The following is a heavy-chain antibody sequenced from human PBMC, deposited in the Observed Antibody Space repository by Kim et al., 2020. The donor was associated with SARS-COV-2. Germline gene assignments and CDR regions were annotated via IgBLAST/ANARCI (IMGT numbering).Heavy chain of an antibody. V-gene: IGHV3-23*01. J-gene: IGHJ4*02. CDR2: ST. D-gene: IGHD4-17*01. Sequence: STYSGDSVKGRFTIPRDKSKNTLCLQMNSLRAEDTAVYYCSKSTRGGAVKGGQGTLVTVSS. CDR3: SKSTRGGAVK.